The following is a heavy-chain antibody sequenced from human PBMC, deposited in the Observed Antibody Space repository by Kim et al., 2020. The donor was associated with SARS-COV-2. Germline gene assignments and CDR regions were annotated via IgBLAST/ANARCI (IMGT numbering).Heavy chain of an antibody. CDR2: ISGSGGST. V-gene: IGHV3-23*01. Sequence: GGSLRLSCAASGFTFSSYAMSWVRQAPGKGLEWVSAISGSGGSTYYADSVKGRFTISRDNSKNTLYLQMNSLRAEDTAVYYCANSYDDGGYSYGPPTGFDYWGQGTLVTVSS. CDR3: ANSYDDGGYSYGPPTGFDY. CDR1: GFTFSSYA. D-gene: IGHD5-18*01. J-gene: IGHJ4*02.